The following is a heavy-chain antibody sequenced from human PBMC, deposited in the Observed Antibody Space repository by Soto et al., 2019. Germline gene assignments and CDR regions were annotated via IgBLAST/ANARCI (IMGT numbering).Heavy chain of an antibody. J-gene: IGHJ6*03. Sequence: SVKVSCKASGGTFSSYTISWVRQAPGQGLEWMGRIIPILGIANYAQKFQGRVTITADKSTSTAYMELSSLRFEDTAVYYCASSDYGDYNNYYYYMDVWGKGTTVTVSS. V-gene: IGHV1-69*02. CDR3: ASSDYGDYNNYYYYMDV. CDR1: GGTFSSYT. CDR2: IIPILGIA. D-gene: IGHD4-17*01.